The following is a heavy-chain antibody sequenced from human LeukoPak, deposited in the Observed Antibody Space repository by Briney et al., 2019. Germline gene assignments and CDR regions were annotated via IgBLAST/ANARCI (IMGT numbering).Heavy chain of an antibody. CDR3: ASTIAVAGLTLYYYMDV. V-gene: IGHV4-34*01. D-gene: IGHD6-19*01. CDR1: GGSFSGYY. Sequence: SETLSLTCAVYGGSFSGYYWSWIRQPPGKGLEWIGEINHSGSTNYNPSLKSRVTISVDTSKNQFSLKLSSVTAADTAVYYCASTIAVAGLTLYYYMDVWGKGTTVTISS. CDR2: INHSGST. J-gene: IGHJ6*03.